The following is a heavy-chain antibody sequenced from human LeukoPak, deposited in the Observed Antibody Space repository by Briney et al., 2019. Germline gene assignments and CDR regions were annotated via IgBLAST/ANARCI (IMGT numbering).Heavy chain of an antibody. Sequence: GGSLRLSCAASGFTFSSYEMNWVRQAPGKGLEWVSYISSSGSTMYYADSVKGRFTISRDNAKNSLYLQMNSLRAEDTAVYYCARELDILTGKDRLYYYYGMDVWGQGTTVTVSS. CDR3: ARELDILTGKDRLYYYYGMDV. D-gene: IGHD3-9*01. CDR1: GFTFSSYE. J-gene: IGHJ6*02. V-gene: IGHV3-48*03. CDR2: ISSSGSTM.